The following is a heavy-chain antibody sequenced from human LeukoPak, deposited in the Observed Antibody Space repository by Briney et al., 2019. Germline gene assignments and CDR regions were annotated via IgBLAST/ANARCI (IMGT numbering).Heavy chain of an antibody. D-gene: IGHD3-22*01. V-gene: IGHV3-33*01. CDR1: GFTFSSYG. CDR2: IWYDGSNK. CDR3: ARDPYYDSSGYYPGYYYGMDV. J-gene: IGHJ6*02. Sequence: GRSLRLSCAASGFTFSSYGMHWVRQAPGKGLEWVAVIWYDGSNKYYADSVKGRFTISRDNAKNSLYLQMNSLRAEDTAVYYCARDPYYDSSGYYPGYYYGMDVWGQGTTVTVSS.